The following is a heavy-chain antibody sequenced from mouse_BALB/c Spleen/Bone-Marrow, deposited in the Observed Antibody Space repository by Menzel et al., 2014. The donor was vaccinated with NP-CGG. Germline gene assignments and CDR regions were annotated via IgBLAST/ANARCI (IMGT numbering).Heavy chain of an antibody. CDR2: MDPNTGRT. J-gene: IGHJ2*01. V-gene: IGHV1S81*02. Sequence: VQPQQSGAELVKPGASVKLSCKASGYTFTSYWMHWVKQRPGQGLEWIGEMDPNTGRTDYNKKFKSQVSLTVDKSSSTAYMHLSSLTSEDSAVYYCARINGYDYWGQGTTLTVSS. CDR3: ARINGYDY. D-gene: IGHD2-2*01. CDR1: GYTFTSYW.